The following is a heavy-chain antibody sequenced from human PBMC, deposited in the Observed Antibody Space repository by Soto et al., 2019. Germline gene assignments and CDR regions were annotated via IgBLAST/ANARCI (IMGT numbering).Heavy chain of an antibody. J-gene: IGHJ2*01. CDR1: GGSISSYY. CDR3: ARLAAGLDL. V-gene: IGHV4-59*01. Sequence: QVQLQESGPGLVKPSETLSLTCTVSGGSISSYYWSWIRQPPGKGLEWIGYIYYSGSTNYNPSLKSRVTISVDTSKNQFSLKLSSLTAADTAVYYCARLAAGLDLWGRGTLVTVSS. CDR2: IYYSGST.